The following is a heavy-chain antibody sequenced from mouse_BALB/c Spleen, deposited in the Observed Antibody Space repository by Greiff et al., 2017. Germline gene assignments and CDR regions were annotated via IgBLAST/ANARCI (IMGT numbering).Heavy chain of an antibody. CDR3: AREDYDGAY. Sequence: DLVKPGASVKLSCKASGYTFTSYWINWIKQRPGQGLEWIGRIAPGSGSTYYNEMFKGKATLTVDTSSSTAYIQLSSLSSEDSAVYCCAREDYDGAYWGQGTLVTVSA. V-gene: IGHV1S41*01. CDR1: GYTFTSYW. J-gene: IGHJ3*01. D-gene: IGHD2-4*01. CDR2: IAPGSGST.